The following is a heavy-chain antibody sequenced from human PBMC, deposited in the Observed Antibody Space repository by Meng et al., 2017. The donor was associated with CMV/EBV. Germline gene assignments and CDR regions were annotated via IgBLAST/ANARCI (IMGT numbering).Heavy chain of an antibody. D-gene: IGHD3-3*01. J-gene: IGHJ5*02. CDR1: SFGGYS. V-gene: IGHV4-34*01. CDR3: ARGGGLRFLEWLGVRWFDP. CDR2: INHSGST. Sequence: SFGGYSLTWIRQPPGTGLEWIGEINHSGSTNYHPSLKSRVTISVDTSKNQFSLKLRSVTAADTAVYYCARGGGLRFLEWLGVRWFDPWGQGTLVTVSS.